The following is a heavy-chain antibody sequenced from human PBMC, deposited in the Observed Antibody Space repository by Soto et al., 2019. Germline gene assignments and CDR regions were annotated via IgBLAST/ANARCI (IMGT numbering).Heavy chain of an antibody. CDR2: IYYSGST. Sequence: PSETLSLTCTVSGGSISSYYWSLIRQPPGKGLEWIGYIYYSGSTNYNPSLKSRVTISVDTSKNQFSLKLSSVTAANTAVYYCARRQYSRSSLSYYYGMEVWGQGTTVTVSS. D-gene: IGHD6-6*01. CDR1: GGSISSYY. CDR3: ARRQYSRSSLSYYYGMEV. J-gene: IGHJ6*02. V-gene: IGHV4-59*01.